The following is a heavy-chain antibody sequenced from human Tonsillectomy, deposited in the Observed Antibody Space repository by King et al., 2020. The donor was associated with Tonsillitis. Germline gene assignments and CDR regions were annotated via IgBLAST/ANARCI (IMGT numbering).Heavy chain of an antibody. V-gene: IGHV2-5*01. D-gene: IGHD2-15*01. J-gene: IGHJ4*02. CDR3: AHSLGSIDFDY. CDR1: GFSLDTNEVG. Sequence: TLKESGPTLVKPPQTLTLTCTFSGFSLDTNEVGVGWIRQPPGKALEWLALIYSNDDKRYRPSLKSRLTITKDTSKNQVVLTMTNMDPVDTATYYCAHSLGSIDFDYCGQGTLVTVSS. CDR2: IYSNDDK.